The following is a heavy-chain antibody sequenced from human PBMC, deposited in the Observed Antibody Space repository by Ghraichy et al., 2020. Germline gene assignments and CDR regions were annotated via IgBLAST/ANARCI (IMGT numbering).Heavy chain of an antibody. CDR2: IYHTGTT. D-gene: IGHD5-12*01. CDR1: GGSISSDDFS. J-gene: IGHJ3*01. Sequence: SETLYLTCAVSGGSISSDDFSWSWIRQPPGKGLEWIGYIYHTGTTYYNPSLKSRVTMSVDTSKNQFSLKVNSVTAADTALYYCARLHRVIVALDFWGQGTLVTVSS. CDR3: ARLHRVIVALDF. V-gene: IGHV4-30-2*01.